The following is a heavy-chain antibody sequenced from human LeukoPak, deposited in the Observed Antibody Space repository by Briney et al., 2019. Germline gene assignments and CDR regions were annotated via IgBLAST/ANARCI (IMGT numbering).Heavy chain of an antibody. CDR2: IIPIFGTA. Sequence: GASVKVSCKASGYTFTSYDINWVRQAPGQGLEWMGGIIPIFGTANYAQKFQGRVTITADESTSTAYMELSSLRSEDTAVYYCARGSLQGELPSLGYWGQGTLVTVSS. J-gene: IGHJ4*02. CDR1: GYTFTSYD. CDR3: ARGSLQGELPSLGY. V-gene: IGHV1-69*13. D-gene: IGHD1-26*01.